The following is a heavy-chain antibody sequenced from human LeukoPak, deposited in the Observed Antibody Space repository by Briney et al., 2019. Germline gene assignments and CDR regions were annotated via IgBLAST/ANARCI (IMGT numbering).Heavy chain of an antibody. J-gene: IGHJ6*02. Sequence: SQTLSLTCAISGDSVSSKSAAWNWIRQSPSRGLEYLGRTYYRSKWYNEYAVSVKGRIIINPDTSKNQFSLKLSSVTAADTAVYYCARGPPRRYCSSTSCYVRLYYYYGMDVWGQGTTVTVSS. V-gene: IGHV6-1*01. CDR2: TYYRSKWYN. CDR1: GDSVSSKSAA. CDR3: ARGPPRRYCSSTSCYVRLYYYYGMDV. D-gene: IGHD2-2*01.